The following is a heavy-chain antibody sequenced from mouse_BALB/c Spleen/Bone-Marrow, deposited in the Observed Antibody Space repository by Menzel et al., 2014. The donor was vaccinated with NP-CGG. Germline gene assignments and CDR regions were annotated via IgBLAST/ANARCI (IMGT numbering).Heavy chain of an antibody. CDR1: GYDFTSYL. J-gene: IGHJ3*01. CDR3: ARNANWLFTY. V-gene: IGHV1-54*01. D-gene: IGHD4-1*01. CDR2: INPGSGGS. Sequence: QVQLQQPGAKVVRPGTSVKVSCKASGYDFTSYLIEWIKQRPGQGLEWIGVINPGSGGSNYNEKFTGKATLTVDKSSSTAYMQLSSLTSDDSAVYFCARNANWLFTYWGQGTLVTVSA.